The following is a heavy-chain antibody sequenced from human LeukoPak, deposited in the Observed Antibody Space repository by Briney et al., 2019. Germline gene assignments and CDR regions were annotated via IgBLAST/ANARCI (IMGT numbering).Heavy chain of an antibody. Sequence: SETLSLTCTVSGGSISSGSYYWSWIRQPAGKGLEWIGRIYTSESTNYNPSLKSRVTISVDTSKNQFSLKLSSVTAADTAVYYCASGGFGELLSDYWGQGTLVTVSS. CDR1: GGSISSGSYY. D-gene: IGHD3-10*01. CDR3: ASGGFGELLSDY. V-gene: IGHV4-61*02. J-gene: IGHJ4*02. CDR2: IYTSEST.